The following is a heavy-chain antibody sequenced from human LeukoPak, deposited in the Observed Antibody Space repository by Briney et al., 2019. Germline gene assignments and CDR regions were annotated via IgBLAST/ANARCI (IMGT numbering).Heavy chain of an antibody. CDR2: IYYSGST. Sequence: SETLSLTCTVSGGSISRYYWSWIRQPPGKGLEWIGYIYYSGSTNYNPSLKSRVTISVDTSKNQFSLKLSSVTAADTAVYYCARRSAFWIDYWGQGTLVTVSS. V-gene: IGHV4-59*08. J-gene: IGHJ4*02. CDR3: ARRSAFWIDY. CDR1: GGSISRYY. D-gene: IGHD3-3*01.